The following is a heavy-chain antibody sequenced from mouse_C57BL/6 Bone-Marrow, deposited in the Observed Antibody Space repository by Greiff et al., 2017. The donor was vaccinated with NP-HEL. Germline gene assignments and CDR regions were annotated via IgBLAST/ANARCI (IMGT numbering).Heavy chain of an antibody. Sequence: EVQLQQSGAELVRPGASVKLSCTASGFNIKDDYMHWVKQRPEQGLEWIGWIDPENGDTEYASKFQGKATITADTSSNTAYLQLSSLTSEDTAVYYCTYDYDWAWFAYWGQGTLVTVSA. CDR1: GFNIKDDY. V-gene: IGHV14-4*01. CDR2: IDPENGDT. D-gene: IGHD2-4*01. J-gene: IGHJ3*01. CDR3: TYDYDWAWFAY.